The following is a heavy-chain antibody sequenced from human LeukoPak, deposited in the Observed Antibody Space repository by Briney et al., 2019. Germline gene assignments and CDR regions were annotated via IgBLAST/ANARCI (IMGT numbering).Heavy chain of an antibody. CDR1: GGSISSYY. J-gene: IGHJ4*02. D-gene: IGHD6-6*01. CDR2: IYSSGST. Sequence: SETLSLTCIVSGGSISSYYWSWIRQPPGKGLEYIGYIYSSGSTNYNPSLKSRVTISVDTSKNQFSLRLTSVTAADTAVYYCARYSSSSTFLDYWGQGTLVTVSS. V-gene: IGHV4-59*01. CDR3: ARYSSSSTFLDY.